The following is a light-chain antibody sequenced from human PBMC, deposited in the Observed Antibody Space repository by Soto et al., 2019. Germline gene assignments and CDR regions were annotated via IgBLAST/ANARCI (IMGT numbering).Light chain of an antibody. CDR2: GAS. V-gene: IGKV3-15*01. J-gene: IGKJ1*01. CDR3: QQYKNWLRT. CDR1: QRVSSN. Sequence: ILSTQSPATLSLSPGARVTLSCRASQRVSSNVAWYQQKPGQAPRLLLYGASARATGVPARFSGSGSGTQFTLTISSLQSEDFAVYYCQQYKNWLRTFGQGTKVDIK.